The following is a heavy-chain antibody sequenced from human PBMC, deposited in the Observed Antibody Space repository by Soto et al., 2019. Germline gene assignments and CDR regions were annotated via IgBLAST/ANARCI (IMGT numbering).Heavy chain of an antibody. D-gene: IGHD2-21*02. CDR1: GFMFKKYA. J-gene: IGHJ4*02. CDR3: AKDPLSSLATRLYYFDH. V-gene: IGHV3-23*01. CDR2: ISGSDGRT. Sequence: EVQLLESGGGLVQPGGSLRLSCAASGFMFKKYAMSWVRQAPGKGLAWVSGISGSDGRTSYAESVKGRFTISRDNSKSTLHLQMNSLRPEDTAMYYCAKDPLSSLATRLYYFDHWGQGKPGHRLL.